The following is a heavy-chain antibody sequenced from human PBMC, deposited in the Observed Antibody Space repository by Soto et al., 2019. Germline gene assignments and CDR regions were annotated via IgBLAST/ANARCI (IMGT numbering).Heavy chain of an antibody. D-gene: IGHD3-22*01. CDR3: ARHGPRVYYDNSDYYYYGMDV. CDR2: IKQDGSEK. J-gene: IGHJ6*02. Sequence: GGSLRLSCAASGFTFSSYWMSWVRQAPGKGLEWVANIKQDGSEKYYVDSVKGRFTISRDNAKNSLYLQMNSLRAEDTAMYYCARHGPRVYYDNSDYYYYGMDVWGQGTTVTVSS. CDR1: GFTFSSYW. V-gene: IGHV3-7*03.